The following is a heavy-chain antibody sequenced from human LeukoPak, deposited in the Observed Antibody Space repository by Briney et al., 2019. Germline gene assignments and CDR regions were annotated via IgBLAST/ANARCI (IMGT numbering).Heavy chain of an antibody. Sequence: GGSLRLSCAASGFTSSSYIMNWVRQAPGKGLEWVSYISSRSSSIYYADSVRGRFTISRDNAKNSLYLQMNSLRDEDTAVYYCAREMTGSAVIDYWGQGTLVTVSS. CDR1: GFTSSSYI. CDR2: ISSRSSSI. J-gene: IGHJ4*02. D-gene: IGHD2-21*01. V-gene: IGHV3-48*02. CDR3: AREMTGSAVIDY.